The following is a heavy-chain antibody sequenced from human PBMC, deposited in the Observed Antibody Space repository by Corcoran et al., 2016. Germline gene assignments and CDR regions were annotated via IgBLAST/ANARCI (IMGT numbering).Heavy chain of an antibody. J-gene: IGHJ5*02. CDR3: ARDGGYPGGWFDP. Sequence: QVQLQESGPGLVKPSETLSLTCTVSGGSISSYYWSWIRQPPGKGLEWIGYIYYSGSTNYNPSLKSRVTISVDTSKNQFSLKLSSVTAADTAVYYCARDGGYPGGWFDPWGQGTLVTVSS. D-gene: IGHD5-12*01. CDR1: GGSISSYY. V-gene: IGHV4-59*01. CDR2: IYYSGST.